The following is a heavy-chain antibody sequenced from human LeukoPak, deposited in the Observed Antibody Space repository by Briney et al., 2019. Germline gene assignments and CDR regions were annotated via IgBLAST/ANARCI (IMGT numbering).Heavy chain of an antibody. CDR2: INPSGGGT. V-gene: IGHV1-46*01. J-gene: IGHJ4*02. CDR3: ERERVSSSSFDY. CDR1: GYTFTTYY. Sequence: ASVKLSCTASGYTFTTYYMHWVRQAPGHRLEWMGIINPSGGGTGSAQKFPARVTMTRHTSTSTVYMELSSLRAEDTAVYYCERERVSSSSFDYWGQGTLVTVSS. D-gene: IGHD6-6*01.